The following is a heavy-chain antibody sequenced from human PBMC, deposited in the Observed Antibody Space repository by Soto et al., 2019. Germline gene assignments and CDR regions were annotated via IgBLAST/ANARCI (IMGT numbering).Heavy chain of an antibody. V-gene: IGHV1-18*01. CDR2: ISAYNGNT. J-gene: IGHJ3*02. D-gene: IGHD3-9*01. CDR3: ARAGYYDILTGYRNPEAFDI. CDR1: GYTFTSYG. Sequence: QVQLVQSGAEVKKPGASVKVSCKASGYTFTSYGISWVRQAPGQGLEWMGWISAYNGNTNYAQKLQGRVTMTTDTSRSTAYMELRSLRSDDTAVYYCARAGYYDILTGYRNPEAFDIWGQGTMVTVSS.